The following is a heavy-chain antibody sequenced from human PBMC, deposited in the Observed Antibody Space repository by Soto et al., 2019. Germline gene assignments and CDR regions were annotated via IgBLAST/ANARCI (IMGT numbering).Heavy chain of an antibody. CDR2: INPSGGST. V-gene: IGHV1-46*01. Sequence: QVQLVQSGAEVKKPGASVKVSCKASGYTFTSYYMHWVRQAPGQGLEWMGIINPSGGSTSYAQKLQGRVTMTRDTSTSTVYMELSSLRSEDPVVYYCASIQIDYWGQGTLVTVSS. CDR1: GYTFTSYY. CDR3: ASIQIDY. J-gene: IGHJ4*02.